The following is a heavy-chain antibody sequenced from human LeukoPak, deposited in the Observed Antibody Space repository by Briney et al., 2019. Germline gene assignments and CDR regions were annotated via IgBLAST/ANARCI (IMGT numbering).Heavy chain of an antibody. CDR1: GGSISSYY. V-gene: IGHV4-59*01. D-gene: IGHD1-7*01. J-gene: IGHJ4*02. Sequence: PSETLSLTCTVSGGSISSYYWSWIRQPPGKGLEWIGYIYYSGSTNYNPSLKSRVTISVDMSKNQFSLKLSSVTAADTAVYYCARARGNSEAYYSDYWGQGTLVTVSS. CDR2: IYYSGST. CDR3: ARARGNSEAYYSDY.